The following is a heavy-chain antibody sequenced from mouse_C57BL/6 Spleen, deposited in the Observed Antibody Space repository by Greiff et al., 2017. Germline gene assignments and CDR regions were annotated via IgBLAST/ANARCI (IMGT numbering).Heavy chain of an antibody. J-gene: IGHJ4*01. CDR3: AREGMITDAMGY. V-gene: IGHV5-4*01. D-gene: IGHD2-4*01. Sequence: EVQRVESGGGLVKPGGSLKLSCAASGFTFSSYAMSWVRQTPEKRLEWVATISDGGSYTYYPDNVKGRFTFYRDHAKNNLYLQMSHLKSDDTAMYYCAREGMITDAMGYWGQGTSVTVSS. CDR1: GFTFSSYA. CDR2: ISDGGSYT.